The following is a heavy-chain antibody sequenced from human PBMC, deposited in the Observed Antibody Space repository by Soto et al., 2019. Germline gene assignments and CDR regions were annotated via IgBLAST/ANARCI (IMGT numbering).Heavy chain of an antibody. V-gene: IGHV1-3*01. J-gene: IGHJ6*02. CDR1: GYTFTSYA. CDR2: INAGNGNT. D-gene: IGHD3-9*01. Sequence: VASVKVSCKASGYTFTSYAMHWVRQAPGQRLEWMGWINAGNGNTKYSQKFQGRVTITRDTSASTAYMELSSLRSEDTAVYYCARMYYDILTGYSYYGMDVWGQGTTVTVSS. CDR3: ARMYYDILTGYSYYGMDV.